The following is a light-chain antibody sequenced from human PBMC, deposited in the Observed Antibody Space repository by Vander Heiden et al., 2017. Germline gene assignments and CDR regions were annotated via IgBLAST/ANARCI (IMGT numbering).Light chain of an antibody. CDR1: QSSLHSNGYNC. J-gene: IGKJ5*01. Sequence: DIVMTQPPLFLLVTSGAPAPTSCRSSQSSLHSNGYNCLGWYLQRPGQSPQLLVHMGSNRASGVPDRFSGSGSGTEFALKISGVEAEDVGVYYCMQGLQTLITFGQGTRLEIK. CDR3: MQGLQTLIT. CDR2: MGS. V-gene: IGKV2-28*01.